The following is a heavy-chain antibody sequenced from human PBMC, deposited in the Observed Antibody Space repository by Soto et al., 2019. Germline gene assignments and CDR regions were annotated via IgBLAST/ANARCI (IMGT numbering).Heavy chain of an antibody. D-gene: IGHD2-2*01. CDR3: AREGTRVVPAAMGGSYWFDP. Sequence: SETLSLTCAVYGGSFSGYYWSWIRQPPGKGLEWIGEINHSGSTNYNPSLKSRVTISVDTSKNQFSLKLSSVTAADTAVYYCAREGTRVVPAAMGGSYWFDPWGQGTLVTVSS. CDR1: GGSFSGYY. V-gene: IGHV4-34*01. CDR2: INHSGST. J-gene: IGHJ5*02.